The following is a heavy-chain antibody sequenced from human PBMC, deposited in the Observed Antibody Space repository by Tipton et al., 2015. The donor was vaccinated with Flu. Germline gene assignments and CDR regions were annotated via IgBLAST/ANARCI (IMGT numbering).Heavy chain of an antibody. Sequence: TLSLTCAVYGGSFSGHYWSWIRQPPGKGLEWIGEVNHSGSPNYNPSLKSRVAISVDTSKNQFSLRLSSVTAADTAVYFCARDPSLGMPEYFDSWGQGTLVTVSS. V-gene: IGHV4-34*01. J-gene: IGHJ4*02. CDR2: VNHSGSP. CDR1: GGSFSGHY. D-gene: IGHD2-2*01. CDR3: ARDPSLGMPEYFDS.